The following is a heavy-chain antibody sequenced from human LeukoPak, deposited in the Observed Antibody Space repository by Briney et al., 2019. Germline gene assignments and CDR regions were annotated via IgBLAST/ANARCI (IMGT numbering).Heavy chain of an antibody. CDR2: INPNSGGT. D-gene: IGHD1-26*01. V-gene: IGHV1-2*02. J-gene: IGHJ5*02. CDR1: GYIFTGYY. CDR3: ARDQAGSGSYYFWFDP. Sequence: ASVKVSCKASGYIFTGYYMHWVRQAPEQGLEWMGWINPNSGGTNYAQKFQGRVTMTRDTSIGTAYMELRSLRSDDTAVYYCARDQAGSGSYYFWFDPWGQGTLVTVSS.